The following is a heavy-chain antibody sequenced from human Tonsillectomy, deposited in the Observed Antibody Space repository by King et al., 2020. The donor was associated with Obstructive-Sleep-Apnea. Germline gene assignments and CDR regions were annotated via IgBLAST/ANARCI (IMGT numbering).Heavy chain of an antibody. Sequence: VQLVESGGGLVKPGGSLRLSCAASGFTFSSSTMNWVRQAPGKGLEWVSSISSTSSYIYYADSMKGRFTISRDNARNSLYLQMNSLRAEDTAVYYCARPAGTSYYFDFWDQGTLVTVSS. D-gene: IGHD1-7*01. CDR3: ARPAGTSYYFDF. V-gene: IGHV3-21*01. CDR2: ISSTSSYI. J-gene: IGHJ4*02. CDR1: GFTFSSST.